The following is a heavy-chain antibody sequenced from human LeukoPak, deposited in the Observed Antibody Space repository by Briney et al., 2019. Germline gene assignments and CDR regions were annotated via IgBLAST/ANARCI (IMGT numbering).Heavy chain of an antibody. Sequence: PSETLSLTCTVSGYSTSSGYYWGWIRQPPGKGLEWIGSIYHSGSTYYNPSLKSRVTISVDTSKNQFSLKLSSVTAADTAVYYCARLPSGNWFDPWGQGTLVTVSS. J-gene: IGHJ5*02. V-gene: IGHV4-38-2*02. CDR1: GYSTSSGYY. CDR3: ARLPSGNWFDP. CDR2: IYHSGST. D-gene: IGHD1-26*01.